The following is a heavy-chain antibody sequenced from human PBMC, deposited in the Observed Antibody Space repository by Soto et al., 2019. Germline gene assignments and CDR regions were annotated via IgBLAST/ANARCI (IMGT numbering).Heavy chain of an antibody. CDR3: ARGSSGPPDY. J-gene: IGHJ4*02. V-gene: IGHV3-30*03. D-gene: IGHD6-19*01. CDR1: GFTFSIYG. CDR2: ISYDGSNK. Sequence: PGGSLRLSCAASGFTFSIYGMHWVRQAPGKGLEWVAVISYDGSNKYYADSVKGRFTISRDNSKNTLYLQMNSLRAEDTAVYYCARGSSGPPDYWGQGTLVTVSS.